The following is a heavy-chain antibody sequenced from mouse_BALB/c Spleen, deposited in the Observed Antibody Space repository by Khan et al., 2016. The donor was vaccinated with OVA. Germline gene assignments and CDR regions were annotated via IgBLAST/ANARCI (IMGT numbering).Heavy chain of an antibody. V-gene: IGHV1-77*01. CDR2: IYPGRDHT. J-gene: IGHJ2*01. CDR1: GYTFTYYG. D-gene: IGHD2-3*01. Sequence: QVQLQQSGAELVKPGASVKMSCKASGYTFTYYGIPWVKQRPGHGLEWIGEIYPGRDHTYYNEKFKGKATLTADKSSNTTYMQLSSLTSEDSAVYCCGREDDYYDYFDYWGQGTTLTVSS. CDR3: GREDDYYDYFDY.